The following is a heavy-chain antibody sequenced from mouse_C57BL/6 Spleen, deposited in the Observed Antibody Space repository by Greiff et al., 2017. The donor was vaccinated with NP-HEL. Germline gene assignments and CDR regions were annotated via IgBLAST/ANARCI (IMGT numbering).Heavy chain of an antibody. J-gene: IGHJ4*01. Sequence: LVESGPELVKPGASVKLSCKASGYTFTSYDINWVKQRPGQGLEWIGWIYPRDGSTKYNEKFKGKATLTVDTSSSTAYMELHSLTSEDSAVYFCARRGYDAMDYWGQGTSVTVSS. CDR1: GYTFTSYD. V-gene: IGHV1-85*01. CDR2: IYPRDGST. CDR3: ARRGYDAMDY.